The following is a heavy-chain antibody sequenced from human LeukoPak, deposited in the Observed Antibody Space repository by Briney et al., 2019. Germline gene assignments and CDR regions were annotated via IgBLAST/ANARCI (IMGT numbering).Heavy chain of an antibody. CDR3: ARAVDTAMVEFDY. Sequence: ASVKVSCKASGGTFSSYAISWVRQAPGQGLEWMGIINPSGGSTSYAQKFQGRVTMTRDTSTSTVYMELSSLRSEDTAVYYCARAVDTAMVEFDYWGQGTLVTVSS. CDR2: INPSGGST. CDR1: GGTFSSYA. D-gene: IGHD5-18*01. J-gene: IGHJ4*02. V-gene: IGHV1-46*03.